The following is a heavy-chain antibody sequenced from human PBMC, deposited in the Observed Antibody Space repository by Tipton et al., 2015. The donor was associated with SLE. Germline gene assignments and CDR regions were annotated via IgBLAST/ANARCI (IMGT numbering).Heavy chain of an antibody. D-gene: IGHD5-12*01. J-gene: IGHJ2*01. CDR3: ARDLSTATAPRGYFDL. Sequence: QLVQSGGGLVQPGGSLRLSCAASGFTVSSNYMSWVRQAPGKGLEWVSVIYSGGSTYYADSVKGRFTISRDNSKNTLYLQMNSLRAEDTAVYYCARDLSTATAPRGYFDLWGRGTLVTVSS. V-gene: IGHV3-53*04. CDR2: IYSGGST. CDR1: GFTVSSNY.